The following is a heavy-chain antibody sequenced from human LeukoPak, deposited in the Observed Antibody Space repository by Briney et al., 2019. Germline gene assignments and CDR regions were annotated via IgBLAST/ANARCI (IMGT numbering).Heavy chain of an antibody. Sequence: PGGSLRLSCAASGFIFSNYAMTWVRQAPGKGLEWVSGIGGSGTRTYYADSVKGRFTISRDNSKNTLYLQMNSLRDEDTAVYYCAKDSHWILFDDWGQGTLVTVSS. J-gene: IGHJ4*02. CDR1: GFIFSNYA. D-gene: IGHD2-2*03. CDR2: IGGSGTRT. V-gene: IGHV3-23*01. CDR3: AKDSHWILFDD.